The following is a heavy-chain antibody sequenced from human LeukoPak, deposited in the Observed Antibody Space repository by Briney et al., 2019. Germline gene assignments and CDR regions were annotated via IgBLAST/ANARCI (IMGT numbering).Heavy chain of an antibody. Sequence: SETLSLTCTVSGGSIGSYYRSWIRQPPGKGLEWIGYIYYSGSTNYNPSLKSRVTISVDTSKNQFSLKLTSVTAADTAVYYCARTTEGGYTYGYFYYYYMDVWGKGTTVTISS. CDR3: ARTTEGGYTYGYFYYYYMDV. V-gene: IGHV4-59*01. CDR2: IYYSGST. D-gene: IGHD5-18*01. J-gene: IGHJ6*03. CDR1: GGSIGSYY.